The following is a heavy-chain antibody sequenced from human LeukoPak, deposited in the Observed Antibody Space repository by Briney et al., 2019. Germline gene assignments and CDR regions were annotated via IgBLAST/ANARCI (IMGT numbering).Heavy chain of an antibody. CDR1: GDSVSSNSAA. J-gene: IGHJ4*02. V-gene: IGHV6-1*01. CDR2: TYYRSKWYN. D-gene: IGHD6-19*01. Sequence: SQTLSLTCAISGDSVSSNSAAWNWIRQSPSRGLEWLGRTYYRSKWYNDYAVSVKSRITINPDTSKNQFSLQLNSVTPEDTAVYYCARAPTRQWLVTYYFDYWGQGTLVTVSS. CDR3: ARAPTRQWLVTYYFDY.